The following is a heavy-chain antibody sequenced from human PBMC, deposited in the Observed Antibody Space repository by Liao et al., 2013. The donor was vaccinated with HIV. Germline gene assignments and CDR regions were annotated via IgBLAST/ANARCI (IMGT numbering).Heavy chain of an antibody. D-gene: IGHD6-6*01. Sequence: QVQLQESGPGLVKPSETLSLTCTVSGGSISSYYWSWIRQPAGKGLEWIGRIYTSGSTNYNPSLKSRVTMSVDTSKNQFSLKLSSVTAADTAVYYCARDGRLAARPFYYYMDVWGKGTTVTVSS. J-gene: IGHJ6*03. CDR2: IYTSGST. CDR1: GGSISSYY. V-gene: IGHV4-4*07. CDR3: ARDGRLAARPFYYYMDV.